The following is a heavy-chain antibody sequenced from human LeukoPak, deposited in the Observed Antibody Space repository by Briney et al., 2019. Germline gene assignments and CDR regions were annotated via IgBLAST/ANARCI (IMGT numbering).Heavy chain of an antibody. D-gene: IGHD3-16*02. V-gene: IGHV3-7*01. CDR2: IKQDGSEK. CDR3: ARDEEYVWGSYRYFDY. J-gene: IGHJ4*02. Sequence: GGSLRLSCAASGFIFSSYWMSWVRQAPGKGLEWVANIKQDGSEKYYVDSVKGRFTISRDNAKNSLYLQMNSLRAEDTAVYYCARDEEYVWGSYRYFDYWGQGTLVTVSS. CDR1: GFIFSSYW.